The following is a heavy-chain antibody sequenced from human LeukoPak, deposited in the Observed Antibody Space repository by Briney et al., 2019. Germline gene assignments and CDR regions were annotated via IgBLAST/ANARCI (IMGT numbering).Heavy chain of an antibody. CDR1: GGSFSGYY. J-gene: IGHJ4*02. V-gene: IGHV4-34*01. CDR2: INHSGST. D-gene: IGHD3-10*01. Sequence: SETLSLTCAVYGGSFSGYYWSWIRQPPGKGLEWIGEINHSGSTNYNPSLKSRVTISVDTSKNQFSLKLSSVTAADTAVYYCARGLRAYYGSGRLFDYWGQGTLVTVSS. CDR3: ARGLRAYYGSGRLFDY.